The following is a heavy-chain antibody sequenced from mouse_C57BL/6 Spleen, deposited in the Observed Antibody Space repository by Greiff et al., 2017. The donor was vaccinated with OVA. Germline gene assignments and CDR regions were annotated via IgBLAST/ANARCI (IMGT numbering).Heavy chain of an antibody. V-gene: IGHV5-17*01. CDR3: AREIYYDFYFDY. CDR1: GFTFSDYG. J-gene: IGHJ2*01. Sequence: EVKVVESGGGLVKPGGSLKLSCAASGFTFSDYGMHWVRQAPEKGLEWVAYISSGSSTIYYADTVKGRFTITRNNAKNTLFLQMNSLRSEDTAMYYCAREIYYDFYFDYWGQGTTLTVSS. CDR2: ISSGSSTI. D-gene: IGHD2-4*01.